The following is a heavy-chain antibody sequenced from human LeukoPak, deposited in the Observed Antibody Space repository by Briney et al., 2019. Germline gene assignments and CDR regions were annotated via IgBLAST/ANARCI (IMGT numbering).Heavy chain of an antibody. CDR2: ISYDGSNK. CDR1: GFTFSSYG. Sequence: PGGSLRLSCAASGFTFSSYGMHWVRQAPGKGLEWVAVISYDGSNKYYADSVKGRFTISRDNSKNTLYLQMNSLRAEDTAVYYCAKDPIRYYYDSSGYPHWGQGTLVTVSS. J-gene: IGHJ4*02. CDR3: AKDPIRYYYDSSGYPH. D-gene: IGHD3-22*01. V-gene: IGHV3-30*18.